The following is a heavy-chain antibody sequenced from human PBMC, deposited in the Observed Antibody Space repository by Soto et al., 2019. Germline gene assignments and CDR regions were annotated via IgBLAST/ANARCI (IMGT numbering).Heavy chain of an antibody. J-gene: IGHJ2*01. D-gene: IGHD6-19*01. CDR1: GGTFSNYA. CDR2: IIPIFGTA. V-gene: IGHV1-69*12. CDR3: AQTLGSAVSGPGRFDL. Sequence: QVQLVQSGAEVKKPGSSVKVSCKASGGTFSNYAISWVRQAPGQGPEWMGGIIPIFGTANYAQKFQGRVTITADESTTXAYMELSSLRSEDTAVYYCAQTLGSAVSGPGRFDLWGRGTLVTVSS.